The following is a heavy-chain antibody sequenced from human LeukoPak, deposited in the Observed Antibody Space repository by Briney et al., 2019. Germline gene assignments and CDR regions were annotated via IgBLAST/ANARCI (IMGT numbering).Heavy chain of an antibody. CDR1: GGSISNTNW. CDR3: ARTGYKYGLDY. D-gene: IGHD5-18*01. CDR2: VYHSGST. V-gene: IGHV4-4*02. J-gene: IGHJ4*02. Sequence: SETLSLTCAVSGGSISNTNWWTWVRQPPGKGLEWIGEVYHSGSTNYTPSLKSRVTISVDKSKNQFSLKLSSVTAADTAVYYCARTGYKYGLDYWGQGTLVTVSS.